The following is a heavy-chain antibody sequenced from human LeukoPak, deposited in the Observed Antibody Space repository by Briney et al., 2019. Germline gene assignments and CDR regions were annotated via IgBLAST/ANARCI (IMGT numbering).Heavy chain of an antibody. J-gene: IGHJ4*02. D-gene: IGHD4/OR15-4a*01. CDR1: GFPFSSYE. V-gene: IGHV3-48*03. Sequence: PGGSLRLSCAASGFPFSSYEMNWVRQAPGKGLEWISYISSSGETIYYADSVRGRFTISRDSAKNSLFLQMSSLRAEDTAVYYCARAPSNGYYFEFWGQGTLVTVSS. CDR3: ARAPSNGYYFEF. CDR2: ISSSGETI.